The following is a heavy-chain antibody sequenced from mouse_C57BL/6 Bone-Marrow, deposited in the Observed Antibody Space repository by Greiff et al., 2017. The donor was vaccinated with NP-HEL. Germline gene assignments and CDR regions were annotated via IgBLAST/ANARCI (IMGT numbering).Heavy chain of an antibody. Sequence: QVQLQQSGAELATPGASVKLSCKASGYTFTSYGISWVKQRTGQGLEWIGEIYPRSGNTYYNEKFKGKATLTADKSSSTAYMELRSLTSEDSAVYFCARRGYYDGYYGRHYFDYWGQGTTLTVSS. CDR2: IYPRSGNT. J-gene: IGHJ2*01. CDR1: GYTFTSYG. CDR3: ARRGYYDGYYGRHYFDY. D-gene: IGHD2-3*01. V-gene: IGHV1-81*01.